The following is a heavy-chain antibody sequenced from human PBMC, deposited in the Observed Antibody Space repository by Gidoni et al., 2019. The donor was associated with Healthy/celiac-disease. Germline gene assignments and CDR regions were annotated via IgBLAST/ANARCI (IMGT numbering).Heavy chain of an antibody. Sequence: QVQLVQSGPEVKKPGASVKVSCKASGYTFPRYGISWVRQAPGQGLEGMGWISAYNGNTNYAQKLQGRVTMTTDTPTSTAYMELRSLRSDDTAVYYCARVGYGSDPGYGMDVWGQGTTVTVSS. V-gene: IGHV1-18*01. J-gene: IGHJ6*02. CDR2: ISAYNGNT. CDR1: GYTFPRYG. CDR3: ARVGYGSDPGYGMDV. D-gene: IGHD3-10*01.